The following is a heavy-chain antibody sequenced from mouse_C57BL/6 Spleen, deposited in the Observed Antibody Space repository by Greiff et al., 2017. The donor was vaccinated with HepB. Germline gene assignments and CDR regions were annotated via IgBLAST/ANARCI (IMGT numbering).Heavy chain of an antibody. V-gene: IGHV5-16*01. CDR3: ARTAQAPYYFDY. D-gene: IGHD3-2*02. J-gene: IGHJ2*01. CDR1: GFTFSDYY. CDR2: INYDGSST. Sequence: EVQVVESEGGLVQPGSSMKLSCTASGFTFSDYYMAWVRQVPEKGLEWVANINYDGSSTYYLDSLKSRFIISRDNAKNILYLQMSSLKSEDTATYYCARTAQAPYYFDYWGQGTTLTVSS.